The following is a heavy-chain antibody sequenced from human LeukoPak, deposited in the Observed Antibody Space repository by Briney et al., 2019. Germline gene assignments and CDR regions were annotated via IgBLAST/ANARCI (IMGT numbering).Heavy chain of an antibody. CDR2: IYYSGSA. J-gene: IGHJ2*01. Sequence: PGGSLRLSCAASGFTFSSYEMNWVRQAPGKGLEWIGSIYYSGSASYNPSLKSRVTISVDTSKNQFSLKLSSVTAADTAVYYCAREVVGYSYGYYYYWYFDLWGRGTLVTVSS. CDR1: GFTFSSYE. CDR3: AREVVGYSYGYYYYWYFDL. V-gene: IGHV4-39*07. D-gene: IGHD5-18*01.